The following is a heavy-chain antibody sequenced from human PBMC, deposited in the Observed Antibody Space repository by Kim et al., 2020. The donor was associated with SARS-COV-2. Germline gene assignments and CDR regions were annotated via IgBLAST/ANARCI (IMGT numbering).Heavy chain of an antibody. J-gene: IGHJ6*02. V-gene: IGHV3-23*01. Sequence: GGSLRLSCAASGFTFSSFAMSWVRQAPGKGLEWVSAISDSGGSTYYADSVKGRFTISRDNSKNTLYLQMNSLRAEDTAVYYCAKDLGYCSSTSCYPPYGMDVWGQRTTVTVSS. D-gene: IGHD2-2*03. CDR3: AKDLGYCSSTSCYPPYGMDV. CDR2: ISDSGGST. CDR1: GFTFSSFA.